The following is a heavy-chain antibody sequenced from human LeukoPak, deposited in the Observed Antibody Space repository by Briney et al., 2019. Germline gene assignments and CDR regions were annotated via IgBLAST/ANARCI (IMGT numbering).Heavy chain of an antibody. Sequence: GGSLRLSCAASGFTFSGYWMHWVRQAPGKGLVWVSRIKSDGSTNYADSVKGRFTISRDNAKNTVSLQMNSLRAEDTGVYYCARAPSEIGGYYPEYFRHWGQGTPVTVSS. CDR1: GFTFSGYW. CDR3: ARAPSEIGGYYPEYFRH. J-gene: IGHJ1*01. CDR2: IKSDGST. D-gene: IGHD3-22*01. V-gene: IGHV3-74*01.